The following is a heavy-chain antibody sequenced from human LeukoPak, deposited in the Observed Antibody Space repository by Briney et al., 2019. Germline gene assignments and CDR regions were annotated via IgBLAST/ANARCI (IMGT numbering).Heavy chain of an antibody. CDR2: IYHSGST. CDR1: GGSISTYY. CDR3: AGAVTTSWFDP. V-gene: IGHV4-59*08. Sequence: SETLSLTCTLSGGSISTYYWSWIRQPPGKGLEWIGYIYHSGSTNYNPSLKSRVTISVDTSKNQFSLKLSSVTAADTAVYYCAGAVTTSWFDPWGQGTLVTVSS. J-gene: IGHJ5*02. D-gene: IGHD4-17*01.